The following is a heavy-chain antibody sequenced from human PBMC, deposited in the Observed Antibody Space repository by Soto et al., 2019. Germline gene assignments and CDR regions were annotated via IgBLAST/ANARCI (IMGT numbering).Heavy chain of an antibody. D-gene: IGHD3-16*01. J-gene: IGHJ4*02. Sequence: QVQLQESGPGLVKPSETLSLTCTVSGGSISSYYWSWIRQPPGKGLEWIGYIYYSGSTNYNPSLTSRVTISVDTSKNQFSLKLSSVTAADTAVYYCASLWGWSVDYLGQRTLVTVSS. CDR2: IYYSGST. CDR3: ASLWGWSVDY. V-gene: IGHV4-59*08. CDR1: GGSISSYY.